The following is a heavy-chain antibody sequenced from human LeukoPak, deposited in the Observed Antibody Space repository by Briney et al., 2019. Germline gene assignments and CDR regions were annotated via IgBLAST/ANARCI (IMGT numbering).Heavy chain of an antibody. V-gene: IGHV1-24*01. Sequence: GASVKVSCKVSGYTLTVLSMHWVRQAPGKGLEWMGGFDPEDGETIYAQKFQGRVTMTRNISVSTAYMELISLRSEDTAVYYCATFPRGRAFDVWGQGTMATVSS. CDR3: ATFPRGRAFDV. CDR1: GYTLTVLS. CDR2: FDPEDGET. D-gene: IGHD3-10*01. J-gene: IGHJ3*01.